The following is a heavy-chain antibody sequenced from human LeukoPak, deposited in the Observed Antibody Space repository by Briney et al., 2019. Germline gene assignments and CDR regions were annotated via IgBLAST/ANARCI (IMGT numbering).Heavy chain of an antibody. V-gene: IGHV4-61*05. Sequence: SETLSLTCTVSGGSISSSSYYWGWIRQPPGNELEWIGYIYYSGSTKYNPSLKSRVTMSVDTSKNQFSLNLSSVTAADTAVYYCARHASRALSGYPFDYWGQGTLVTVSS. CDR3: ARHASRALSGYPFDY. J-gene: IGHJ4*02. D-gene: IGHD3-9*01. CDR2: IYYSGST. CDR1: GGSISSSSYY.